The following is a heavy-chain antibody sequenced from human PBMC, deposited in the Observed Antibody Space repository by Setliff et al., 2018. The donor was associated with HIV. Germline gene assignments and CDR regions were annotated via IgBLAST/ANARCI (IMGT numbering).Heavy chain of an antibody. CDR2: MNPNSGNR. Sequence: ASVKVSCKTSGYTFTSYDINWVRQATGQGLEWMGWMNPNSGNRGYAQKFQGRVTISRNTSISTAYMELSGLRSEDTAVYYCARDEFQRATIRGAFDYWGQGTLVTVSS. V-gene: IGHV1-8*03. CDR3: ARDEFQRATIRGAFDY. D-gene: IGHD5-12*01. CDR1: GYTFTSYD. J-gene: IGHJ4*02.